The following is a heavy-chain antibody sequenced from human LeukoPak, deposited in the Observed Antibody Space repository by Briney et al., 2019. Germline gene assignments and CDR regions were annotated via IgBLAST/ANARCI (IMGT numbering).Heavy chain of an antibody. CDR3: AVPVGGDYGELDP. CDR1: GFTFSSYS. D-gene: IGHD4-17*01. V-gene: IGHV3-21*01. Sequence: RGSLRLSCAASGFTFSSYSMNWVRQAPGKRLEWVSFISSSSSYIYYADSVKGRFTISRDNAKNSLYLQMNSLRAEDTAVYYCAVPVGGDYGELDPWGQGTLVTVSS. J-gene: IGHJ5*02. CDR2: ISSSSSYI.